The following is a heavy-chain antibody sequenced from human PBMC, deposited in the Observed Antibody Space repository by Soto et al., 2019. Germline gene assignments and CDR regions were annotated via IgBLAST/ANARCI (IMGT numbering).Heavy chain of an antibody. D-gene: IGHD3-22*01. CDR3: ARDRIEYYYDSSGYYAGFDY. CDR1: GGSISSYY. CDR2: IYYSGST. J-gene: IGHJ4*02. Sequence: SETLSLTCTVSGGSISSYYWIWIRQPPGKGLEWIGYIYYSGSTNYNPSLKSRVTISVDTSKNQFSLKLSSVTAADTAVYYCARDRIEYYYDSSGYYAGFDYWGQGTLVTVSS. V-gene: IGHV4-59*01.